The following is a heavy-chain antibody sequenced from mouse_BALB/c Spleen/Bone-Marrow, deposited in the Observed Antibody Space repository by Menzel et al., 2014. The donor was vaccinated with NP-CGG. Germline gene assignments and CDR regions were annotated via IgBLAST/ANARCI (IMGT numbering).Heavy chain of an antibody. V-gene: IGHV4-1*02. Sequence: EVQLVESGGGLVQPRGSLKLSCAASGFDFSRYWMTWVRQAPGKGLEWIGEINQDSSTINYTPSLKDEFIISRDNAKNTLYLQMSKVRSEDTALYYCAKIYYYGYVAYWGQGTLVTISA. CDR2: INQDSSTI. D-gene: IGHD1-2*01. CDR3: AKIYYYGYVAY. CDR1: GFDFSRYW. J-gene: IGHJ3*01.